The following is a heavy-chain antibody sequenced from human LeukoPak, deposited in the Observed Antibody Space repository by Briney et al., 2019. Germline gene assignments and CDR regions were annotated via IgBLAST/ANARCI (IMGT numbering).Heavy chain of an antibody. Sequence: PSETLSLTCTVFGGSTSSFYWSWIRQPAGKGLEWIGRIYTTGSTNYNPSLTSRVTMSVDRSKNQFSLKLSSVTAADTAVYYCARDGLGGRGSSSDYWGQGTLVTVSS. V-gene: IGHV4-4*07. CDR3: ARDGLGGRGSSSDY. J-gene: IGHJ4*02. CDR1: GGSTSSFY. CDR2: IYTTGST. D-gene: IGHD6-13*01.